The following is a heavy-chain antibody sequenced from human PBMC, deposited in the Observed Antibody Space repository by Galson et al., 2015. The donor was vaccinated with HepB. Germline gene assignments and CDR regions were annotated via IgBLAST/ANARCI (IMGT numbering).Heavy chain of an antibody. J-gene: IGHJ4*02. V-gene: IGHV3-66*02. CDR1: GFTVSFNY. CDR2: IYSGGRA. CDR3: ASTRSSWYPYFDY. D-gene: IGHD6-13*01. Sequence: SLRLSCPASGFTVSFNYMSWVRQAPGKGLEWVSVIYSGGRAYYADSVKGRFTISRDNSKNTLYIQMNSLRAEDTAVYYCASTRSSWYPYFDYWGQGTLVTVSS.